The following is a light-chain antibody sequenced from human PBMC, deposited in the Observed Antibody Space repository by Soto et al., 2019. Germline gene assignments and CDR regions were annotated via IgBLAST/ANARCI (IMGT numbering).Light chain of an antibody. J-gene: IGLJ2*01. CDR1: SSDVGSYNL. CDR3: CSYAGSSGVV. Sequence: QSVLTQPASVSGSPGQSITISCTGTSSDVGSYNLVSWYQQHPGKAPKLMIYEGSKRPSGVSNRFSGSKSGNTASLTISGLQAEDEADDYCCSYAGSSGVVFGGGTKVTVL. CDR2: EGS. V-gene: IGLV2-23*01.